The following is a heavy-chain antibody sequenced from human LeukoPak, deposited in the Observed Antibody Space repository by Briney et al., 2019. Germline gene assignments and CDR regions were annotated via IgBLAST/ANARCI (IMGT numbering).Heavy chain of an antibody. Sequence: KTSETLSLTCTVSGGSISSSSYYWGWIRQPPGKGLEWIGSIYYSGSTYYNPSLKSRVTISVDTSKNQFSLKLSSVTAADTAVYYCARQHGSIAALTYTSAGNNEGDDYWGQGTLVTVSS. CDR2: IYYSGST. CDR1: GGSISSSSYY. J-gene: IGHJ4*02. D-gene: IGHD6-6*01. CDR3: ARQHGSIAALTYTSAGNNEGDDY. V-gene: IGHV4-39*01.